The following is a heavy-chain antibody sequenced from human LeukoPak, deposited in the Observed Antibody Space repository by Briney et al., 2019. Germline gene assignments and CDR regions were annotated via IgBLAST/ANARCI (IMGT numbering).Heavy chain of an antibody. CDR1: GFTFSSYE. CDR3: ARDGRRGVVTQGGYFDY. J-gene: IGHJ4*02. V-gene: IGHV3-48*03. CDR2: ISSSGSTI. D-gene: IGHD4-23*01. Sequence: PGGSLRLSCAASGFTFSSYEMNWVRQAPGKGLEWVPYISSSGSTIYYADSVKGRFTISRDNAKNSLYLQMNSLRVEDTAVYYCARDGRRGVVTQGGYFDYWGQGTLVTVSS.